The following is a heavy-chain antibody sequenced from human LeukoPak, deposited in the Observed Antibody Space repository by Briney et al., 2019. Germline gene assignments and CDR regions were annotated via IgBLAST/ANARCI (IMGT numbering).Heavy chain of an antibody. Sequence: GRSLRLSCAASGFTFSSYAMHWVRQAPGKGLEWVAVISYDGSNEYYADSVKGRFTISRDNSKNTLYLQMNSLRAEDTAVYYCAREIRLGPYYYYGMDVWGKGTTVTVSS. V-gene: IGHV3-30*04. CDR3: AREIRLGPYYYYGMDV. J-gene: IGHJ6*04. CDR2: ISYDGSNE. CDR1: GFTFSSYA. D-gene: IGHD1-26*01.